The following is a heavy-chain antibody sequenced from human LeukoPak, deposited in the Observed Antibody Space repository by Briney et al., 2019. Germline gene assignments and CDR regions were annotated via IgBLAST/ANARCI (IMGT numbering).Heavy chain of an antibody. CDR2: ISWNSGSI. J-gene: IGHJ6*02. D-gene: IGHD6-19*01. CDR3: AKESSGWYYGMDV. Sequence: GGSLRLSCAASGFTFDDYAMHWVRQAPGKGLEWVSGISWNSGSIGYADSVKGRFTISRDDAKNSLYLQMNSLRAEDTALYYCAKESSGWYYGMDVWGQGTTVTVSS. CDR1: GFTFDDYA. V-gene: IGHV3-9*01.